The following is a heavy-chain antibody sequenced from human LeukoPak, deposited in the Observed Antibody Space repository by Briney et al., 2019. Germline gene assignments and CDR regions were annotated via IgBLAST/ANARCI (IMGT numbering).Heavy chain of an antibody. D-gene: IGHD2-2*01. CDR3: ARVVTSGTHYYYYGMDV. V-gene: IGHV1-69*04. Sequence: SVKASCKASGGTFSSYAISWVRQAPGQGLEWMGRIIPILGIANYAQKFQGRVTITADKSTSTAYMELSSLRSEDTAVYYCARVVTSGTHYYYYGMDVWGQGTTVTVSS. CDR2: IIPILGIA. CDR1: GGTFSSYA. J-gene: IGHJ6*02.